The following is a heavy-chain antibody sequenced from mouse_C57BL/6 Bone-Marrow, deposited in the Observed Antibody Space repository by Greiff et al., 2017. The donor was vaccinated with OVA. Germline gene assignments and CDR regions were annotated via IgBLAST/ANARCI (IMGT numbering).Heavy chain of an antibody. CDR2: IHPNSGST. CDR1: GYTFTSYW. J-gene: IGHJ4*01. V-gene: IGHV1-64*01. CDR3: SRKHLYAMDY. Sequence: VQLQQSGAELVKPGASVKLSCKASGYTFTSYWMHWVKQRPGQGLEWIGMIHPNSGSTNYNEKFKSKATLTVDKSSSTGYMQLSSLTSEDSADYYCSRKHLYAMDYWGQGTSVTVSS.